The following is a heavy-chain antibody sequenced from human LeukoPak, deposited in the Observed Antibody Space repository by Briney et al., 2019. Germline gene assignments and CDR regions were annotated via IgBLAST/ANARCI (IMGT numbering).Heavy chain of an antibody. CDR1: GGSISRYS. Sequence: PSETLSLTCTVSGGSISRYSWNWIRQPPGKGLEWIGYIHNSGSSTHNPSLKSRLTMSVDTFKNQISLRLRSVSAADTAVYYCARDDFEYSVHYGMDVWGQGTTVTVSS. CDR3: ARDDFEYSVHYGMDV. D-gene: IGHD3-9*01. J-gene: IGHJ6*02. V-gene: IGHV4-59*12. CDR2: IHNSGSS.